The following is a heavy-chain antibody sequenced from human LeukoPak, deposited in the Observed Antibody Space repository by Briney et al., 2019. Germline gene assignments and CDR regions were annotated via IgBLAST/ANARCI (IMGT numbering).Heavy chain of an antibody. J-gene: IGHJ4*02. Sequence: ASXKVSCKASGGTFTSYTVSWVRQAPGQGLEWMGRIIPMSGTVKYAQKFQGRVTITTDESTSTAYMELSSLRSEDTAVYYCATTDYWGQGTLVTVSS. CDR2: IIPMSGTV. CDR1: GGTFTSYT. V-gene: IGHV1-69*05. CDR3: ATTDY.